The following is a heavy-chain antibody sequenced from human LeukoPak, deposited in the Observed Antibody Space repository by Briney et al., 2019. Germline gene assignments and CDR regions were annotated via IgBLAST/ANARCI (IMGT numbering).Heavy chain of an antibody. CDR3: ERSPALYGDLGY. Sequence: ASVKVSCKGSGYSLTGYYIHWVRQAPGQGLEWMGWVNPNSGGTNYAQKFQGRVTMTRGTSISIVYMEVSSLRSDDTAVYYCERSPALYGDLGYWGQGALVTVSS. CDR1: GYSLTGYY. D-gene: IGHD4-17*01. V-gene: IGHV1-2*02. CDR2: VNPNSGGT. J-gene: IGHJ4*02.